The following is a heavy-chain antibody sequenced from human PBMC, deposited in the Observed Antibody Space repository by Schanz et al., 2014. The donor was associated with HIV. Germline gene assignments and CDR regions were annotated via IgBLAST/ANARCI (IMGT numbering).Heavy chain of an antibody. Sequence: EVQLLESGGGLVQPGGALSLACAASGITFTNHAMGWVRQAPEKGLQWVSSISIYGESTFYTDSVKGRFTISRDNSKNTLYLQMSGLRVEDTAMYYCVKGRLCSGGVCSTFDSWGQGTLVAVSS. CDR3: VKGRLCSGGVCSTFDS. J-gene: IGHJ4*02. D-gene: IGHD2-15*01. CDR1: GITFTNHA. CDR2: ISIYGEST. V-gene: IGHV3-23*01.